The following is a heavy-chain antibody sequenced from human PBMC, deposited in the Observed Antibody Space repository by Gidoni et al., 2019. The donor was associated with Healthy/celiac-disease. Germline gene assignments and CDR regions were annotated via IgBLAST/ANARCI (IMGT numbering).Heavy chain of an antibody. CDR2: ISYDGSNK. J-gene: IGHJ6*02. CDR1: ACTFNSYA. V-gene: IGHV3-30-3*01. D-gene: IGHD4-17*01. Sequence: QVQLVASGGGVVQPGRSLRLCCAASACTFNSYARHWVRQAPGKGLEWVAVISYDGSNKSYADSVKGRFTISRDNSKHTLYLQLSSLRAEDTAVYYGARSSVTTMPGYGMVVWGQVTTVPVSS. CDR3: ARSSVTTMPGYGMVV.